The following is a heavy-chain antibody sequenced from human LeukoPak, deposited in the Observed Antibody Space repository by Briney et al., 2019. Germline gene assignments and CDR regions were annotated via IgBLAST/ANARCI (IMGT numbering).Heavy chain of an antibody. CDR1: GYTFTGYY. CDR3: ARIPAAIGGGVGYCFDY. D-gene: IGHD2-2*02. CDR2: INPNSGGT. Sequence: ASVKASCKASGYTFTGYYMHWVRQAPGQGLEWMGWINPNSGGTNYAQKFQGRVTMTRDTSISTAYMELSRLRSDDTAVYYCARIPAAIGGGVGYCFDYWGQGTLVTVSS. V-gene: IGHV1-2*02. J-gene: IGHJ4*02.